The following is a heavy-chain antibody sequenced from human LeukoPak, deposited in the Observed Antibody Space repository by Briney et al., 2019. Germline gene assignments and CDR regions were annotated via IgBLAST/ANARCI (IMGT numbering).Heavy chain of an antibody. J-gene: IGHJ3*02. Sequence: GGSLRLSCAASGFTFSSYWMHWVRQAPGKGLVWVSRINSDGSSTSYADSVKGRFTISRDNAKNTLYLQMNSLRAEDTAVYYCARAGVGATTDDAFDIWGQGTMVTVSS. V-gene: IGHV3-74*01. CDR1: GFTFSSYW. D-gene: IGHD1-26*01. CDR2: INSDGSST. CDR3: ARAGVGATTDDAFDI.